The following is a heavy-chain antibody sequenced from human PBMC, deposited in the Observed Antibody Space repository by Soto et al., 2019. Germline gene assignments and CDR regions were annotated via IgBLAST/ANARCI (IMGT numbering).Heavy chain of an antibody. D-gene: IGHD2-15*01. J-gene: IGHJ5*02. Sequence: QVQLQESGPGLVKPSETLSLTCTVSGGSISSYYWSWIRQPAGKGLEWIGRIYTSGSTNYNPSRQRRVTLSDGTSKKQFPLKLSYVTAADTAVYYCARDRRHGDCSGGSCYGSPNWFDPWGQGTLVTVSS. CDR2: IYTSGST. CDR3: ARDRRHGDCSGGSCYGSPNWFDP. CDR1: GGSISSYY. V-gene: IGHV4-4*07.